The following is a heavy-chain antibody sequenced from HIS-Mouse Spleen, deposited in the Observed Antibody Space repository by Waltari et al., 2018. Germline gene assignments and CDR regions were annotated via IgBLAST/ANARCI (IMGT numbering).Heavy chain of an antibody. CDR1: GFTFRSYA. V-gene: IGHV3-30-3*01. CDR2: ISYDGSNK. D-gene: IGHD6-19*01. CDR3: ARASVVGSGHFDY. Sequence: QVQLVESGGGGVQPGRSLRLSWAASGFTFRSYARPWVRQAPGKGLEWVAVISYDGSNKYYADSVKGRFTISRDNSKNTLYLQMNSLRAEDTAVYYCARASVVGSGHFDYWGQGTLVTVSS. J-gene: IGHJ4*02.